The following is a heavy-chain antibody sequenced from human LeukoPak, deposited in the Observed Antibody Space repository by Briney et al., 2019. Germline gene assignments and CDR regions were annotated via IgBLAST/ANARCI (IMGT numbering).Heavy chain of an antibody. D-gene: IGHD2/OR15-2a*01. Sequence: PSETLSLTCTVSGGSISGSSYYWGWIRQPPGKGLEWIGSIYYSGSTYYNPSLKSRVTISVDTSKNQFSLKLSSVTAADTAVYYCARFSSGMDVWGQGTTVTVSS. CDR2: IYYSGST. CDR3: ARFSSGMDV. J-gene: IGHJ6*02. CDR1: GGSISGSSYY. V-gene: IGHV4-39*01.